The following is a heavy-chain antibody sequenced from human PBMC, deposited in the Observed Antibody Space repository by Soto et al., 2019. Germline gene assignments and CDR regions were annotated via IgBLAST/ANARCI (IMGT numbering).Heavy chain of an antibody. CDR1: GFTFSSYA. V-gene: IGHV3-23*01. D-gene: IGHD6-6*01. Sequence: GGSLRLSCAASGFTFSSYAMSWVRQAPGKGLEWVSAISGSGGSTYYADSVKGRFTISRDNSKNTLYLQMNSLRAEDTAVYYCAREGLEYSSSSYLHYWGQGTLVTVSS. CDR3: AREGLEYSSSSYLHY. J-gene: IGHJ4*02. CDR2: ISGSGGST.